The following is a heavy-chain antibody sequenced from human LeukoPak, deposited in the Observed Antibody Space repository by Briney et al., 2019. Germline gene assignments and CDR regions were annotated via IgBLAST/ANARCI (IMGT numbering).Heavy chain of an antibody. D-gene: IGHD6-13*01. CDR1: GGSISSSSYY. CDR3: ARHRRAPSRQQLDYFDY. Sequence: SETLSLTCTVSGGSISSSSYYWGWIRQPPGKGLEWIGSIYYSGSTYYNPSLKSRVTISVDTSKNQFSLKLSSVTAADTAVYYCARHRRAPSRQQLDYFDYWGQGTLVTVSS. J-gene: IGHJ4*02. V-gene: IGHV4-39*01. CDR2: IYYSGST.